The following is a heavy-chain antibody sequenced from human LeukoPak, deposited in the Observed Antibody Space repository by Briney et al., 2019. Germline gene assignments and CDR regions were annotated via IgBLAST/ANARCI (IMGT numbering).Heavy chain of an antibody. CDR2: ISSSGSTI. J-gene: IGHJ4*02. D-gene: IGHD3-10*01. Sequence: GGSLRLSCAASGFTFSSYEMNWVRQAPGKGLERGSYISSSGSTIYYADSVKGRFTISRDNAKNSLYLQMNSLRAEDTAVYYCARAGSYYRGTFDYWGQGTLVTVSS. V-gene: IGHV3-48*03. CDR3: ARAGSYYRGTFDY. CDR1: GFTFSSYE.